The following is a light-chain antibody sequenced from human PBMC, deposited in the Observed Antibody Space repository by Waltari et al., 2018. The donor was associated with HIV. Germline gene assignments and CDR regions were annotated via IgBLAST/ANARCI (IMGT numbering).Light chain of an antibody. J-gene: IGKJ3*01. CDR3: QQSYSSPT. CDR1: QNINNF. CDR2: TAT. Sequence: DIRMTQSPSSLSASIGDRVTITCRASQNINNFLNWYQQKPGKAPNILIYTATTLQSGVPSRCNGSGSGTDFALTISSLQREDFAAYFCQQSYSSPTFGPGTTVDIK. V-gene: IGKV1-39*01.